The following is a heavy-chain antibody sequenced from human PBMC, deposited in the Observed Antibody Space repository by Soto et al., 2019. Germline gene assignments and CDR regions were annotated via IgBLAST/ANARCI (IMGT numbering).Heavy chain of an antibody. CDR3: AKGGGSSGYYYVTENYFDY. Sequence: PGGSLRLSCAASGFTFSSYGMHWVRQAPGKGLEWVAVISYDGSNKYYADSVKGRFTISRDNSKNTLYLQMNSLRAEDTAVYYCAKGGGSSGYYYVTENYFDYWGQGTLVTVSS. J-gene: IGHJ4*02. CDR2: ISYDGSNK. CDR1: GFTFSSYG. D-gene: IGHD3-22*01. V-gene: IGHV3-30*18.